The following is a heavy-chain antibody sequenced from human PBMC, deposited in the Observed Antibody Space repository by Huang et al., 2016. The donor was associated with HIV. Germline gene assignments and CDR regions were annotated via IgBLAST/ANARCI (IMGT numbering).Heavy chain of an antibody. V-gene: IGHV3-15*07. CDR3: TAGTRDYLNAFDI. D-gene: IGHD1-7*01. Sequence: EVQLVESGGGLVKSGGSLRLSCAVSGFRFSSAWMNWVRPATVKGLEWVGRIKSKTERGTTDYAAAVKGRCTISRDDSKNALYLQMNSRKTEDTGVYYCTAGTRDYLNAFDIWGQGTKVTVSS. CDR1: GFRFSSAW. CDR2: IKSKTERGTT. J-gene: IGHJ3*02.